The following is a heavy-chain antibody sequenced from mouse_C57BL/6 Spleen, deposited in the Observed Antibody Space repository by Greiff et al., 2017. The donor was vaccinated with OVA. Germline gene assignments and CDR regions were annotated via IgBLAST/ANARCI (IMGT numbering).Heavy chain of an antibody. V-gene: IGHV1-39*01. CDR1: GYSFTDYN. J-gene: IGHJ2*01. Sequence: VQLQQSGPELVKPGASVKISCKASGYSFTDYNMNWVEQSNGKSLEWIGEVNPNYGTTSYNQKFKGKATLTVEQSSSTAYMQLNSLTSEESAVYYCARGEEGGYFDYWGQGTTLTVSS. CDR3: ARGEEGGYFDY. CDR2: VNPNYGTT.